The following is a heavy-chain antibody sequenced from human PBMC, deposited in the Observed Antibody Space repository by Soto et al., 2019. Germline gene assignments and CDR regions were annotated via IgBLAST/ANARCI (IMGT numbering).Heavy chain of an antibody. CDR2: ISGSGGGT. CDR1: GFTFDNCA. Sequence: PGGSLRLSCAASGFTFDNCAMSWVRQAPGKGLEWILGISGSGGGTYYADSVKGRFTISRDNSKNTVYLQMNSLRADDTAVYYCAKGKTSGWYYFDFWGQGTLVTVSS. CDR3: AKGKTSGWYYFDF. D-gene: IGHD6-19*01. V-gene: IGHV3-23*01. J-gene: IGHJ4*02.